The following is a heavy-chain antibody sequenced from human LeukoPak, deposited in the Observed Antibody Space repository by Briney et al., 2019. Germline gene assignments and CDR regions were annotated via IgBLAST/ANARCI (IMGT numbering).Heavy chain of an antibody. CDR2: ISSSSSYI. Sequence: GGSLRLSCAASGFTFSSYSMNWVRQAPGKGLEWVSSISSSSSYIYYADSVKGRFTISRDNAKNSLYLQMNSLRDEDTAVYYCARGFNYDILTGYSPPYGMDVWGQGTTVTVSS. J-gene: IGHJ6*02. CDR1: GFTFSSYS. CDR3: ARGFNYDILTGYSPPYGMDV. D-gene: IGHD3-9*01. V-gene: IGHV3-21*06.